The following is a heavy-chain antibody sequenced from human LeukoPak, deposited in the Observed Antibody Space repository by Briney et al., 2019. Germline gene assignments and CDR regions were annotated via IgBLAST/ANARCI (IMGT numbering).Heavy chain of an antibody. D-gene: IGHD6-13*01. CDR1: GGSISSYY. Sequence: SETLSLTCTESGGSISSYYWSWIRQPPGTGLEWIGYIYYSGSTNYNPSLKSRVTISVDTSKNQFSLKLSSVTAADTAVYYCARASSSWYDYWGQGTLVTVSS. CDR2: IYYSGST. J-gene: IGHJ4*02. V-gene: IGHV4-59*01. CDR3: ARASSSWYDY.